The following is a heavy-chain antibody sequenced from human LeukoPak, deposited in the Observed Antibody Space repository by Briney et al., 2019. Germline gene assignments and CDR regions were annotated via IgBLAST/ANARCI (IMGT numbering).Heavy chain of an antibody. CDR3: VRGGERTGNSYFDL. D-gene: IGHD2-8*02. V-gene: IGHV3-11*04. J-gene: IGHJ2*01. Sequence: PGGSLRLSCAASGFTLRDYFMSWIRQPPGEGLEWIAYSSETGTAYSYAASVKGRVIISRDNAKNSLFLQMDSLRADDTALYYCVRGGERTGNSYFDLWGRGTLVTVSS. CDR1: GFTLRDYF. CDR2: SSETGTAY.